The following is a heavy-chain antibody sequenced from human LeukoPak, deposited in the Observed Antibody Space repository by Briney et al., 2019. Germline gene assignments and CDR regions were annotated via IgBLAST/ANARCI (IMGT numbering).Heavy chain of an antibody. CDR1: GFTFSDYS. CDR2: ITSGSSDI. V-gene: IGHV3-48*01. CDR3: ARDMTSRSWHAFDY. Sequence: PGGSLRLSCAVSGFTFSDYSMDWVRQAPGKGLEWLSYITSGSSDIHYADSVNGRFTISRDNAKSSLYLQMNNLRAEDTAIYFCARDMTSRSWHAFDYWGRGALVTVSS. J-gene: IGHJ4*02. D-gene: IGHD6-13*01.